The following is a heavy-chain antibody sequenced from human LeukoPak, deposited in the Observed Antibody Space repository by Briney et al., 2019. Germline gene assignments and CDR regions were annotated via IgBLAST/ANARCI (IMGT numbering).Heavy chain of an antibody. Sequence: PSETLSLTCAVYGGSFSGYYWSWIRQPPGKGLEWIGEINHSGSTNYNPSLKSRVTISVDTSKNQFSLKLSSVTAADTAVYYCAREEMTTVTTSENWFDPWGQGTLVTVSS. CDR1: GGSFSGYY. J-gene: IGHJ5*02. CDR3: AREEMTTVTTSENWFDP. V-gene: IGHV4-34*01. D-gene: IGHD4-11*01. CDR2: INHSGST.